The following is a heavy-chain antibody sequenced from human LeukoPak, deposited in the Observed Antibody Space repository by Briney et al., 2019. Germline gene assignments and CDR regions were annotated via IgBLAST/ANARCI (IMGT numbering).Heavy chain of an antibody. V-gene: IGHV4-4*02. J-gene: IGHJ4*02. CDR3: ARDVRDSSGFYLRAFYY. D-gene: IGHD3-22*01. Sequence: SETLFLTCAVSGGSISSSNWWSWVRQPPGKGLEWIGEIYHSGSTNYNPSLKSRVTISVDKSKNQFSLRLSSVTAADTAVYYCARDVRDSSGFYLRAFYYWGQGTLVTVSS. CDR1: GGSISSSNW. CDR2: IYHSGST.